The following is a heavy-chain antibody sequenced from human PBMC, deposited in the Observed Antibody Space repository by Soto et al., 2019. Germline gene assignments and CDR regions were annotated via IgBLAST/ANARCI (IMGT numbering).Heavy chain of an antibody. Sequence: GGSLRLSCAASGFTFSSYSMNWVRQAPGKGLEWVSYISSSSSTIYYADSVKGRFTISRDNAKNSLYLQMNSLRDEDTAVYYCARCLKATWGRRYYYYGMDVWGQGTTVTVSS. CDR2: ISSSSSTI. CDR3: ARCLKATWGRRYYYYGMDV. J-gene: IGHJ6*02. V-gene: IGHV3-48*02. D-gene: IGHD3-16*01. CDR1: GFTFSSYS.